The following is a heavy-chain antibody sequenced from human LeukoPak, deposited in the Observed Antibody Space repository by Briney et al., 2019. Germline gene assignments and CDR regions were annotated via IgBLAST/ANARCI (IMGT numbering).Heavy chain of an antibody. D-gene: IGHD3-3*01. CDR1: GFTFSSYA. Sequence: GGSLRLSCAASGFTFSSYAMHWVRQAPGKGLEWVAVISYDGSNKYYADSVKGRFTISRDNSKNTLYLQMNSLRAEDTAVYYCASTGSSGYEDYWGQGTLVTVSS. CDR3: ASTGSSGYEDY. J-gene: IGHJ4*02. CDR2: ISYDGSNK. V-gene: IGHV3-30-3*01.